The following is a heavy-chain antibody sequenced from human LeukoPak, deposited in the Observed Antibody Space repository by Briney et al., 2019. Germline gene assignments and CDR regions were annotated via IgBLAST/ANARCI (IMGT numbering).Heavy chain of an antibody. Sequence: GGSLRLSCAASGFIVSSDSIRWVRQAPGKGLDWVSIIYSGGTTNYADSVRARFTISRDNSKNTVYLQMNSLRVEDTAVYYCARATLDNWGQGTLVTVSS. CDR1: GFIVSSDS. CDR2: IYSGGTT. CDR3: ARATLDN. V-gene: IGHV3-53*01. J-gene: IGHJ4*02.